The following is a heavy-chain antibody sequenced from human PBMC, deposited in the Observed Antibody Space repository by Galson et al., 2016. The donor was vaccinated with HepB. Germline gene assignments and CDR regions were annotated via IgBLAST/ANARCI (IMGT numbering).Heavy chain of an antibody. CDR2: IFYTGST. V-gene: IGHV4-39*01. J-gene: IGHJ6*02. CDR3: ARKVYGQRPLYYSYGLDV. Sequence: SETLSLTCTVSGGSISSRNYYWVWIRQPPGKGLEWIGSIFYTGSTYYNPSLKSRVTISDDTPKNQFSLKLNSVTAADTAVYYCARKVYGQRPLYYSYGLDVWGPGTTVTVSS. CDR1: GGSISSRNYY. D-gene: IGHD2/OR15-2a*01.